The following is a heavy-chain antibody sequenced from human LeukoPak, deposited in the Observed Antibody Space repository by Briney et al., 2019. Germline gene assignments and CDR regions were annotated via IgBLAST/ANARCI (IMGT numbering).Heavy chain of an antibody. J-gene: IGHJ4*02. Sequence: GGSLRLSCAASGFTFSGSAMHWVRQASGKGLEWVGRIRSKANSYATAYAASVKGRVTISRDDSKNTAYLQMNSLKTEDTAVYYCTRQDYDFWSGGNDYWGQGTLVTVSS. CDR1: GFTFSGSA. D-gene: IGHD3-3*01. CDR3: TRQDYDFWSGGNDY. CDR2: IRSKANSYAT. V-gene: IGHV3-73*01.